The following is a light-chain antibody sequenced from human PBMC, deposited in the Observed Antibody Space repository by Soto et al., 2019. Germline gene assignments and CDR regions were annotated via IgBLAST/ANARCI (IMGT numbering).Light chain of an antibody. CDR1: QGISSY. Sequence: DIQLTQSPSFLSASVGDRVTITCRASQGISSYLAWYQQKSGKAPKLLLYAASSLQSGVPSSFSGSGSGTEFTLTISSLQPEDFATDYCQQLNSFPLTFGGGTKVEIK. J-gene: IGKJ4*01. CDR2: AAS. CDR3: QQLNSFPLT. V-gene: IGKV1-9*01.